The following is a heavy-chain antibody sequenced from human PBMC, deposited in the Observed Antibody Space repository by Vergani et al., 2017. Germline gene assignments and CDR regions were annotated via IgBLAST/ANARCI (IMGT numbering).Heavy chain of an antibody. CDR3: ARHXERYYYDSSGYWGC. CDR1: GGSFSTGGQS. Sequence: QVQLQESGPGLVKPSETLALTCTVSGGSFSTGGQSWTWLRQSAGKGLEWIGRIYTSGATNYNPSLRSRAIMSVDASKKQFSLKLTSVTAADTAVYYCARHXERYYYDSSGYWGCWGQGTLVTVSS. V-gene: IGHV4-61*02. J-gene: IGHJ4*02. D-gene: IGHD3-22*01. CDR2: IYTSGAT.